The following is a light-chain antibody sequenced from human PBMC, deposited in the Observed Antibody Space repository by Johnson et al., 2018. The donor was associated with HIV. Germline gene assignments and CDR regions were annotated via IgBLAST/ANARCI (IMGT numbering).Light chain of an antibody. J-gene: IGLJ1*01. Sequence: QSVLTQPPSVSAAPGQKVTISCSGSSSNIGYNSVSWYLQLPGTAPKLLISDNNKRPSGIPDRFSGSKSGTSATLVISGLQTGDEADYYCGTRDTSLGAPYVFGTGTKVTVL. CDR3: GTRDTSLGAPYV. CDR1: SSNIGYNS. V-gene: IGLV1-51*01. CDR2: DNN.